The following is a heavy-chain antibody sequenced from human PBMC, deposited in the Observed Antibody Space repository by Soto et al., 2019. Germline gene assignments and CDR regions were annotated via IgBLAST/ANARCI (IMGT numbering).Heavy chain of an antibody. CDR1: GFSLSSSGVG. CDR2: IYWDDDK. J-gene: IGHJ5*02. CDR3: ATNHYLNHWFDP. V-gene: IGHV2-5*02. D-gene: IGHD1-26*01. Sequence: QITLKESGPTLVKPTQTLTLTCTFSGFSLSSSGVGVGWIRQPPGKALEWLALIYWDDDKRYRTSLRNRLTITKDTSKKQVVLTMTNMDPVDTATYYRATNHYLNHWFDPWGQGTLVTVSS.